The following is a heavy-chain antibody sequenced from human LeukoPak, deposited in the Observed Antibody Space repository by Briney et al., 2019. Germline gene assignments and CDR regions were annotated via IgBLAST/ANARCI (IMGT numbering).Heavy chain of an antibody. CDR3: ARVGTHLGYMDV. CDR2: IYYSGST. D-gene: IGHD4-23*01. V-gene: IGHV4-39*01. CDR1: GGSISSSSYY. J-gene: IGHJ6*03. Sequence: SETLSLTCTVSGGSISSSSYYWGWIRQPPGKGLEWIGSIYYSGSTYYNPSLKSRVTISVDTSKNQFSLKLSSVTAADTAVYYRARVGTHLGYMDVWGKGTTVTVSS.